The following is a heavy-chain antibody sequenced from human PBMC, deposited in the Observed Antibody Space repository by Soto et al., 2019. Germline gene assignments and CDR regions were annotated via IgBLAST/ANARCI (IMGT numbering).Heavy chain of an antibody. Sequence: QVQLVESGGGVVQPGRSLRLSCAASGFTFSSYGMHWVRQAPGKGLEWVAVIWYDGSNKYYADSVKGRFTISRDNSKNTLYRQSNSRRAQDTAVYYCARDPGITGPGGMDVWGQGTTVTVSS. CDR3: ARDPGITGPGGMDV. CDR2: IWYDGSNK. V-gene: IGHV3-33*01. CDR1: GFTFSSYG. D-gene: IGHD1-20*01. J-gene: IGHJ6*02.